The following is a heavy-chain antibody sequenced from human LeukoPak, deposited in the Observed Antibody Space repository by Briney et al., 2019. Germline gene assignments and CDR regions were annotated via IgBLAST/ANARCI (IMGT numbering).Heavy chain of an antibody. CDR2: IYYSGST. V-gene: IGHV4-59*01. CDR1: GGSISSYY. Sequence: NASETLSLTCTVSGGSISSYYWSWLRQPPGKGLEWVGYIYYSGSTNYNPSLKSRVTISVDTSKNQFSLKLSSVTAADTAVYYCARDTGSLAFAPWGQGTLLTASS. D-gene: IGHD2-8*02. CDR3: ARDTGSLAFAP. J-gene: IGHJ5*02.